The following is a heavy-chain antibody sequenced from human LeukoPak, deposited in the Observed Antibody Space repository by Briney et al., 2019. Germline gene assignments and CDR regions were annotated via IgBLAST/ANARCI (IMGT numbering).Heavy chain of an antibody. D-gene: IGHD3-10*01. Sequence: PGGSLRLSCAASGFTFSSYSMNWVRQAPGKGLEWVSYISSSSSTIYYADSVKGRFTISRDNAKNSLYLQMNSLRAEDTAVYYCARDLGYYGSGSYDWGQGTLVTVSS. CDR2: ISSSSSTI. V-gene: IGHV3-48*04. CDR3: ARDLGYYGSGSYD. J-gene: IGHJ4*02. CDR1: GFTFSSYS.